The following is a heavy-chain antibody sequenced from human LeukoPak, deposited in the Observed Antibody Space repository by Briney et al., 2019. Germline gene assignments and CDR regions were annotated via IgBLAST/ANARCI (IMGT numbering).Heavy chain of an antibody. CDR1: GGTFSSYA. D-gene: IGHD2-2*01. CDR3: ATDARPHVYYYYGMDV. Sequence: SVKVSCKASGGTFSSYAISWVRQAPGQGLEWMGGIIPIFGTANYAQKFQGRVTITADESTSTAYMELSSLRSEDTAVYYCATDARPHVYYYYGMDVWGQGTTVTVSS. CDR2: IIPIFGTA. J-gene: IGHJ6*02. V-gene: IGHV1-69*13.